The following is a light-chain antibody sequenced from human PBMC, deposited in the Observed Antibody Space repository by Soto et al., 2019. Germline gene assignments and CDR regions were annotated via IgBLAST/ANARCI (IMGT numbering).Light chain of an antibody. CDR3: QQSYSTPIT. V-gene: IGKV1-39*01. J-gene: IGKJ5*01. Sequence: DIQLTQSRSSLSASVGDRVTITCRASQSISNYLNWYQHRPGKAPNLLIYAASSLQSGVPSRFSGSESGTDFTLTITSLQPEDSATYYCQQSYSTPITFGQGTRLEIK. CDR2: AAS. CDR1: QSISNY.